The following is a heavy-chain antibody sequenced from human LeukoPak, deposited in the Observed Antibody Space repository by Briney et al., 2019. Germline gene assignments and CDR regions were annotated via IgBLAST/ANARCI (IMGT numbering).Heavy chain of an antibody. V-gene: IGHV3-9*01. Sequence: GGSLRLSCAGSGFTFDDYAIHWVRQAPGKGLEWVSGISWNSKYIVYADSVKGRFTISRDNAKNSLYLQMNSLRAKDTAVYFCARGGYNNYFGYWGQGTLVTVSS. D-gene: IGHD3-22*01. CDR3: ARGGYNNYFGY. CDR1: GFTFDDYA. CDR2: ISWNSKYI. J-gene: IGHJ4*02.